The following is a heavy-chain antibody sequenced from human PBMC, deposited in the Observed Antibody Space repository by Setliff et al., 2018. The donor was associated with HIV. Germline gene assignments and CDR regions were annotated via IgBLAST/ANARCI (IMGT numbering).Heavy chain of an antibody. D-gene: IGHD5-12*01. CDR2: IYYSGST. CDR1: GSSIRSDNW. CDR3: ARLFQWMSYAFDI. Sequence: KPSETLSLTCAVSGSSIRSDNWWGWFRQPPGKGLEWLGYIYYSGSTSYNSSLKSRLTMSVDTSKNQFSLKLRSVTAADTAVYYCARLFQWMSYAFDIWGQGTMVTVSS. V-gene: IGHV4-28*01. J-gene: IGHJ3*02.